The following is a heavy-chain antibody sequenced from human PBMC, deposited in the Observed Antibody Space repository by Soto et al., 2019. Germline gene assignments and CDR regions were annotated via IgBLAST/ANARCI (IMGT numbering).Heavy chain of an antibody. Sequence: GGSLRLSCAASGFTFSSYAMHWVRQAPGKGLEWVAVISYDGSNKYYADSVKGRLTISRDNSKNTLYLQMNSLRAEDTAVYYCARDRGDTYYYYGMDVWGQGTTVTVSS. CDR1: GFTFSSYA. J-gene: IGHJ6*02. D-gene: IGHD3-10*01. CDR3: ARDRGDTYYYYGMDV. CDR2: ISYDGSNK. V-gene: IGHV3-30-3*01.